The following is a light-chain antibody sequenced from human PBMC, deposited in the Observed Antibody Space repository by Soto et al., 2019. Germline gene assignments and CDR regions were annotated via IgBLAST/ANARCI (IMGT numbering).Light chain of an antibody. J-gene: IGKJ1*01. CDR1: QRVSSNF. Sequence: PGERATLSCRATQRVSSNFLAWYQQKPGQAPRLLIYAASSRATGIPDRFSGSGSGTDFALTISRLEPEDFAVYYCHQYATSAWTFGQGTKVEMK. CDR3: HQYATSAWT. CDR2: AAS. V-gene: IGKV3-20*01.